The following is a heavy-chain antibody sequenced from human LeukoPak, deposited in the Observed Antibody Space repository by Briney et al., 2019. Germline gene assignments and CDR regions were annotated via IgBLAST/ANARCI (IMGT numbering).Heavy chain of an antibody. CDR2: ISSSSSYI. V-gene: IGHV3-21*01. CDR3: VAVATIKGDAFDI. J-gene: IGHJ3*02. Sequence: GRSLRLSCAASGFTFSSYGMHWVRQAPGKGLEWVSSISSSSSYIYYADSVKGRFTVSRDNAKNSLYLQMNSLRAEDTAVYYCVAVATIKGDAFDIWGQGTMVTVSS. CDR1: GFTFSSYG. D-gene: IGHD5-24*01.